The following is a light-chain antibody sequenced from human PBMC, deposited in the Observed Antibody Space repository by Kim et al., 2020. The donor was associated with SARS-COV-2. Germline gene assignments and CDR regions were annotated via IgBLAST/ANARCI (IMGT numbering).Light chain of an antibody. CDR2: GAS. V-gene: IGKV3-15*01. CDR1: QSVSSE. CDR3: SQYYEWPPTWT. Sequence: EIVMTQSPATLSVSPGERAILSCRASQSVSSELAWYQQKPGQAPRLLIYGASTRATGVPARFSGSGSGTEFTLTVSSLQSEDFASYFCSQYYEWPPTWTSGHGTKVDIK. J-gene: IGKJ1*01.